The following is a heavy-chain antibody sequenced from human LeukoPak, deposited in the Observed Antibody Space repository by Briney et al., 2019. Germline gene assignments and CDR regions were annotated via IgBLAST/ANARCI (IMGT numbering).Heavy chain of an antibody. CDR3: ARAHSSGWSNFDY. V-gene: IGHV4-38-2*02. D-gene: IGHD6-19*01. CDR2: IYHSGST. J-gene: IGHJ4*02. CDR1: GYSIRSGDY. Sequence: SETLSLTCTVSGYSIRSGDYWGWIRQPPGKGLEWIGNIYHSGSTYYNPSLKSRVIISVDTSKNHFSLKLSSVTAADTAVYYCARAHSSGWSNFDYWGQGTLVTVSS.